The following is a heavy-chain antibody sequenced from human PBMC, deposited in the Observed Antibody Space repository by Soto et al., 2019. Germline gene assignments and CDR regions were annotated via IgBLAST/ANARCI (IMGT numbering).Heavy chain of an antibody. J-gene: IGHJ1*01. CDR1: GGSIIGGGYS. CDR2: IYHSVST. D-gene: IGHD3-10*01. Sequence: SETLCSTCAVRGGSIIGGGYSWIWIRQPPGKGLEWIGYIYHSVSTYYNPSLKSRVTISVDRSKSQFSLKLSSVTAADTAVYYCATYYYGSGSYYRYFQHWGQGTLVTVS. CDR3: ATYYYGSGSYYRYFQH. V-gene: IGHV4-30-2*01.